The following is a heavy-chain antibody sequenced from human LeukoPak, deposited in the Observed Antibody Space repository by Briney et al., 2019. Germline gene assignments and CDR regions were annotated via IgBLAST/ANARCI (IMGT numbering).Heavy chain of an antibody. D-gene: IGHD2-21*01. Sequence: RPGRSLRLSCAASGFTFSSYAMHWVRQAPGKGLEYVSAISNNGGSTYYANSVKGRFTISRDNSKNTLYLQMGSLRAEDMAVYYCARDLFQGGGGIGNWFDPWGQGTLVTVSS. CDR3: ARDLFQGGGGIGNWFDP. V-gene: IGHV3-64*01. CDR1: GFTFSSYA. CDR2: ISNNGGST. J-gene: IGHJ5*02.